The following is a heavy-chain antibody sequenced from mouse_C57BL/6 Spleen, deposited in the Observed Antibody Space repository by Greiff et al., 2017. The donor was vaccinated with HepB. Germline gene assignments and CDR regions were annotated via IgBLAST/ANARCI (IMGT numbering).Heavy chain of an antibody. Sequence: VQLQQSVAELVRPGASVKLSCTASGFNIKNTYMHWVKQRPEQGLEWIGRIDPANGNTKYAPKFQGKVTITTDTSSNTAYLQLSSLTSEDTAIYYCASVYYGRSYFDYWGQGTTLTVSS. J-gene: IGHJ2*01. CDR2: IDPANGNT. V-gene: IGHV14-3*01. CDR1: GFNIKNTY. CDR3: ASVYYGRSYFDY. D-gene: IGHD1-1*01.